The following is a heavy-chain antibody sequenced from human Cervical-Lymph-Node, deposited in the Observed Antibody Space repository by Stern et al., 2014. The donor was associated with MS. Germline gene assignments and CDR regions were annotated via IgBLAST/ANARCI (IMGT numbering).Heavy chain of an antibody. J-gene: IGHJ4*02. CDR3: ARQLSSEALDY. Sequence: EVQLVQSGAEVKKPGESLKISCKGSGYTFTTYWIGWVRQMPGKGLEWMGMFYPADSDTRYRPSFQGQVTFSADKSISTAYLQWSSLKASDTAMYFCARQLSSEALDYWGPGTLVTVSS. CDR2: FYPADSDT. D-gene: IGHD6-19*01. V-gene: IGHV5-51*01. CDR1: GYTFTTYW.